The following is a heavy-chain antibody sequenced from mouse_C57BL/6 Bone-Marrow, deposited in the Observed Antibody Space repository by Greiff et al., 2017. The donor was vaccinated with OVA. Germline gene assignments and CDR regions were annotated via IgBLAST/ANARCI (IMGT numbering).Heavy chain of an antibody. D-gene: IGHD1-1*01. J-gene: IGHJ2*01. V-gene: IGHV5-6*01. Sequence: EVQGVESGGDLVKPGGSLKLSCAASGFTFSSYGMSWVRQTPDKRLEWVATISSGGSYTSSPDSVKGRFTISRDNAKNTLYLQMSSRKSEDTAMYYCARHGDYGSFFDYWGQGTTLTVSS. CDR2: ISSGGSYT. CDR1: GFTFSSYG. CDR3: ARHGDYGSFFDY.